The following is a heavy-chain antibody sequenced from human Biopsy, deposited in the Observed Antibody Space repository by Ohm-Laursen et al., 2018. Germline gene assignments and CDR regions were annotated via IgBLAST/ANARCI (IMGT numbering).Heavy chain of an antibody. V-gene: IGHV1-69*13. CDR2: NIPILGTG. Sequence: VKISCKAPEGTFSNYGVNWVRQAPGQDLEWLGGNIPILGTGNYAQKFQDRVTVAADTSTSTANMELRSLRSDDTAVYYCARLTGDPSYWGQGILVTVSS. CDR3: ARLTGDPSY. J-gene: IGHJ4*02. D-gene: IGHD7-27*01. CDR1: EGTFSNYG.